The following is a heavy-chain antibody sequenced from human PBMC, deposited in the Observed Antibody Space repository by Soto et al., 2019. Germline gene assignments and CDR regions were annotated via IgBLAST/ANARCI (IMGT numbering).Heavy chain of an antibody. CDR3: ARLVVAGITYYFAS. CDR1: GFSLSSSGVG. J-gene: IGHJ4*02. CDR2: IYWDDDK. D-gene: IGHD2-15*01. V-gene: IGHV2-5*02. Sequence: QITLKESGPPLVKPTQTLTLTCTFSGFSLSSSGVGVGWIRQPPGKALEWLTFIYWDDDKRYSPSLKSRLTITKDTSKNQVVLTLTTMDPVDTATYYCARLVVAGITYYFASWGQGTLLTVSS.